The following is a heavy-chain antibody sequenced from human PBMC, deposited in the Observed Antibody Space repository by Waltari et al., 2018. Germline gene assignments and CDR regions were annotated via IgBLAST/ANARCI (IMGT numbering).Heavy chain of an antibody. Sequence: EVQLVGSVGGLIQPGGSLRLSCAASGFTFSSYEVNWARQAPGKGLEWVSYIGRSGDIMFFADSVRGRFTISRDNAKNSLYLQMNSLRVEDTAVYYCAREQFYNSGIQGSAFDYWGQGTLVTVSS. CDR3: AREQFYNSGIQGSAFDY. D-gene: IGHD3-10*01. V-gene: IGHV3-48*03. CDR1: GFTFSSYE. J-gene: IGHJ4*02. CDR2: IGRSGDIM.